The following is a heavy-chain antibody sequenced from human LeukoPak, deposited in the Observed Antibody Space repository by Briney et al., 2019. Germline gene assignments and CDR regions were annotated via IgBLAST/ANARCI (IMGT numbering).Heavy chain of an antibody. D-gene: IGHD3-9*01. Sequence: PSETLSLTCTVSGGSISSYYWSWIRQPPGKGLEWIGYIYYSGSTNYNPSLKSRVTISVDTSKNQFSLKLSSVTAADTAAYYCARVYYDILTGYPNDAFDIWGQGTMVTVSS. V-gene: IGHV4-59*01. CDR2: IYYSGST. CDR1: GGSISSYY. J-gene: IGHJ3*02. CDR3: ARVYYDILTGYPNDAFDI.